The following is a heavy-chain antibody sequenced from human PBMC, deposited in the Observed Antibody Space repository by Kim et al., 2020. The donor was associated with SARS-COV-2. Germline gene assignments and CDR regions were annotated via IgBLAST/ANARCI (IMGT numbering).Heavy chain of an antibody. V-gene: IGHV1-8*01. D-gene: IGHD5-12*01. Sequence: ASVKVSCKASGYTFTSYDINWVRQATGQGLEWMGWMNPNSGNTGYAQKFQGRVTMTRNTSISTAYMELSSLRSEDTAVYYCARESRGYSGSDPWGQGTLVTVSS. CDR1: GYTFTSYD. CDR3: ARESRGYSGSDP. CDR2: MNPNSGNT. J-gene: IGHJ5*02.